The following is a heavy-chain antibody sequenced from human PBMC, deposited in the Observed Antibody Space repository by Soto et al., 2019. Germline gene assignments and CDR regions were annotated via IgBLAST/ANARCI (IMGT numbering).Heavy chain of an antibody. Sequence: GGSLRLSCAASGFTVSSNYMSWVRQAPGKGLEWVSVIYNVGTTYYADSVTGRFTISRDNSKNTLYLQMNSLRAEDTAVYYCARESPVVPAAMDVWGQGTTVTV. D-gene: IGHD2-2*01. V-gene: IGHV3-53*01. CDR3: ARESPVVPAAMDV. CDR1: GFTVSSNY. CDR2: IYNVGTT. J-gene: IGHJ6*02.